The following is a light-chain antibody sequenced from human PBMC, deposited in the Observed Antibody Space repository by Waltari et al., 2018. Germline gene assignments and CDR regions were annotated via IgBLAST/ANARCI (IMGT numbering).Light chain of an antibody. Sequence: QSVLTQPPSASGTPGQRLTISCSGRRSNFGSSHVYWYQQLPGTAPKHLLSRKTQRPSWGPDQFSGSKTGSSASLAISGLRYEDEADYYCGTWDDSLSGWVFGGGTKLTVL. J-gene: IGLJ3*02. CDR2: RKT. CDR1: RSNFGSSH. V-gene: IGLV1-47*01. CDR3: GTWDDSLSGWV.